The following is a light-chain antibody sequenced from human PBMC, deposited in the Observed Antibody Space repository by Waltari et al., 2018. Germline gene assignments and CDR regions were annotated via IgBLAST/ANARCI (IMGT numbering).Light chain of an antibody. CDR1: QSVSGN. CDR3: QQYNDWPQT. V-gene: IGKV3-15*01. J-gene: IGKJ2*01. CDR2: GAS. Sequence: IVMTQSPATLSVSPGERVTLSCRASQSVSGNLAWYQQKPGPAPRLLMYGASTRAAGFPTRFSGSGSGTEFTVTISSLQSEDFAVYYCQQYNDWPQTFGQGTKLETK.